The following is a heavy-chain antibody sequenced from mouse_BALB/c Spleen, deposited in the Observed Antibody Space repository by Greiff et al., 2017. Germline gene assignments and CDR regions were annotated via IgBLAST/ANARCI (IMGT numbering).Heavy chain of an antibody. J-gene: IGHJ2*01. Sequence: QVHVKQSGAELVKPGASVKLSCKASGYTFTSYDINWVRQRPEQGLEWIGWIFPGDGSTKYNEKFKGKATLTTDKSSSTAYMQLSRLTSEDSAVYFCARAIYDVPLGSSWGQGTTLTVSS. CDR3: ARAIYDVPLGSS. CDR2: IFPGDGST. CDR1: GYTFTSYD. D-gene: IGHD2-3*01. V-gene: IGHV1S56*01.